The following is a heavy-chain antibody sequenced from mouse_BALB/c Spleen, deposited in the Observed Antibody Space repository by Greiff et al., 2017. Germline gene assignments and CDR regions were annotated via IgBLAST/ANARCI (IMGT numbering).Heavy chain of an antibody. D-gene: IGHD2-4*01. J-gene: IGHJ2*01. CDR1: GYSITSDYA. CDR2: ISYSGST. CDR3: AREGLRYYFDY. V-gene: IGHV3-2*02. Sequence: EVQLQESGPGLVKPSQSLSLTCTVTGYSITSDYAWNWIRQFPGNQLEWMGYISYSGSTSYNPSLKSRISITRDTSKNQFFLQLNSVTTEDTATYYCAREGLRYYFDYWGQGTTLTVSS.